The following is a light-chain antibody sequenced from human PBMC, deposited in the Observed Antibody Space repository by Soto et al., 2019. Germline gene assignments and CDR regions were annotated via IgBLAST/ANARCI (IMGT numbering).Light chain of an antibody. Sequence: DIQMTQSPSSLSASVGDRVTITCRASQSISSYLNWYQQKPGKAPKILIYAASSLQSGVPSRFSGSGSGTDFTLTISSRQPEDFATYYCQQSYSTPITFGQGTRLEIK. CDR1: QSISSY. CDR2: AAS. CDR3: QQSYSTPIT. J-gene: IGKJ5*01. V-gene: IGKV1-39*01.